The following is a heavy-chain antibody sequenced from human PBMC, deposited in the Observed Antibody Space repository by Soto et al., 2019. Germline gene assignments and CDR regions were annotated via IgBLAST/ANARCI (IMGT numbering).Heavy chain of an antibody. J-gene: IGHJ3*02. V-gene: IGHV3-23*01. CDR3: AKATATGGGAFDI. CDR1: GFICSSYD. CDR2: ILVDGRT. Sequence: GGSLRLSCAASGFICSSYDMSWVRQAPGKGLEWVSTILVDGRTFYVDSVKGRFTISRDSSQNTVYLQMNGLTAGDTALYYCAKATATGGGAFDICGQGTMVTVSS. D-gene: IGHD2-8*02.